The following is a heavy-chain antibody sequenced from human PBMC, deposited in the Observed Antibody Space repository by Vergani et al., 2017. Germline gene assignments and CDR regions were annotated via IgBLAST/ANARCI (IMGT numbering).Heavy chain of an antibody. J-gene: IGHJ4*02. V-gene: IGHV1-46*03. CDR2: INPLGGSP. CDR1: GFTFTSYH. Sequence: QVQLVQSGAEVKKPGASVRVSCKASGFTFTSYHIHWVRQAPGQGLEWMGVINPLGGSPTYAPQLQGRVTLTRDTSANTVYMEVRSLRSEDTAVYFCATSRLRSFVYWGQGALVTVSS. CDR3: ATSRLRSFVY. D-gene: IGHD3-16*01.